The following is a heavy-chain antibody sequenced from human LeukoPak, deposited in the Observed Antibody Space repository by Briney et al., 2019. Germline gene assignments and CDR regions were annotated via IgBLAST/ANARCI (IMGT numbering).Heavy chain of an antibody. CDR3: TTVTMVRDYDY. D-gene: IGHD3-10*01. Sequence: GGSLRLSCAASGFPFSDDWMNWVRQAPGKGLEWVGRIKKKGDGGITDYAAPVKGRFTISRDDSKNMLYLEMNNLKIEDTAVYYCTTVTMVRDYDYWGQGTLVTVSS. J-gene: IGHJ4*02. CDR1: GFPFSDDW. CDR2: IKKKGDGGIT. V-gene: IGHV3-15*01.